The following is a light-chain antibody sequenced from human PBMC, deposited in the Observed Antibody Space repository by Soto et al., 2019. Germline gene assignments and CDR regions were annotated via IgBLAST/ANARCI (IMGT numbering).Light chain of an antibody. CDR1: HSVSNY. CDR3: QQRSNWPPEDT. Sequence: EIVLTQSQAALSLSPGERATLSCRASHSVSNYLAWYQQKPGQAPRLLIYDTSNRATGIPARLSGSGSETDFTLTISILEPEDFAVYFCQQRSNWPPEDTFGHGTQLEI. CDR2: DTS. V-gene: IGKV3-11*01. J-gene: IGKJ2*01.